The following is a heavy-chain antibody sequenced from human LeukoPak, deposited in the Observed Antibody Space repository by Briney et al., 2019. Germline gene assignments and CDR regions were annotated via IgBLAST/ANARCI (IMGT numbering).Heavy chain of an antibody. J-gene: IGHJ5*02. CDR2: IYYSGST. CDR1: GGSISSYY. CDR3: ARDRGVRGVIISWFDP. Sequence: SETLSLTCTVSGGSISSYYWSWIRQPPGKGLEWIGYIYYSGSTNYNPSLKSRVTISLDTSKNQFSLKLSSVTAADTAVYYCARDRGVRGVIISWFDPWGQGTLVTVSS. V-gene: IGHV4-59*12. D-gene: IGHD3-10*01.